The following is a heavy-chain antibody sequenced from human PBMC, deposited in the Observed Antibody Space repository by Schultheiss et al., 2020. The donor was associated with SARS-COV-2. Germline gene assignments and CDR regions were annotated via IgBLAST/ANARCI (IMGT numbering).Heavy chain of an antibody. CDR1: GGSISSGGYS. CDR2: IYHSGST. V-gene: IGHV4-30-2*01. J-gene: IGHJ4*02. Sequence: SETLSLTCAVSGGSISSGGYSWSWIRQPPGKGLEWIGYIYHSGSTYYNPSLKSRVTISVDRSKNQFSLKLSSVTAADTAVYYCARGVIDQLLPKLYYFDYWGQGTLVTVSS. D-gene: IGHD2-2*01. CDR3: ARGVIDQLLPKLYYFDY.